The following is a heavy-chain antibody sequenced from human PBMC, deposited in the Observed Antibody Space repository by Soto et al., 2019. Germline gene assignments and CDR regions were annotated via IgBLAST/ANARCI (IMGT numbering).Heavy chain of an antibody. D-gene: IGHD2-2*01. Sequence: ASGYTFTSYGISWVRQAPGQGLEWMGWISAYNGNTNYAQKLQGRVTMTTDTSTSTAYMELRSLRSDDTAVYYCARKGYCSSTSCYEVSYYYYGMDVWGQGTTVTVSS. CDR2: ISAYNGNT. CDR3: ARKGYCSSTSCYEVSYYYYGMDV. V-gene: IGHV1-18*01. CDR1: GYTFTSYG. J-gene: IGHJ6*02.